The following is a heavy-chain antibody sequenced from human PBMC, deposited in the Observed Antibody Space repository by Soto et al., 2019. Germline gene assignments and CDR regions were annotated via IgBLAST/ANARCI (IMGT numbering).Heavy chain of an antibody. J-gene: IGHJ6*02. CDR1: GGTFSSYA. Sequence: QVQLVQSGAEVKKPGSSVKVSCKASGGTFSSYAISWVRQAPGQGLEWMVGIIPIFGTANYAQKFQGRVTITADESTSTAYMELSSLRSEDTAVYYCARVVVVPAASTIYDYYGMDVGGQGTTFTVSS. CDR3: ARVVVVPAASTIYDYYGMDV. D-gene: IGHD2-2*01. CDR2: IIPIFGTA. V-gene: IGHV1-69*01.